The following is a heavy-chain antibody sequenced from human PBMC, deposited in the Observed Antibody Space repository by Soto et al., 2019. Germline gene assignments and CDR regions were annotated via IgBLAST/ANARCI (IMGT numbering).Heavy chain of an antibody. J-gene: IGHJ4*02. CDR2: IYYSGST. CDR1: GGSSSIGGYY. V-gene: IGHV4-31*03. D-gene: IGHD3-16*02. Sequence: TVSRTSIVSGGSSSIGGYYWSWIRQHPGKGLEWIGHIYYSGSTYYNPSLKTRVTISVDTSKNQFSLKRSSVTAAGTAVYYCARGDAYDYVWGSFCYGPVLFRYWGQGTLVTVSS. CDR3: ARGDAYDYVWGSFCYGPVLFRY.